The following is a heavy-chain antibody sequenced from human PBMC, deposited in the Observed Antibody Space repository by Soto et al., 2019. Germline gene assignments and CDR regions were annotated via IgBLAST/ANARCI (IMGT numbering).Heavy chain of an antibody. J-gene: IGHJ5*02. D-gene: IGHD1-1*01. CDR1: GGTFSNYA. CDR3: ARSMKVAVLSTAPKYWFAA. V-gene: IGHV1-69*06. Sequence: QGQLVQSGAEVKKPGSSVKVSCKSSGGTFSNYAVSWVRQAPGQGLEWMGGIIPGLGTTDYAQKFQDRVTITADTATSTAYMELASLKTAETAVYYSARSMKVAVLSTAPKYWFAALGQGPLVTVSS. CDR2: IIPGLGTT.